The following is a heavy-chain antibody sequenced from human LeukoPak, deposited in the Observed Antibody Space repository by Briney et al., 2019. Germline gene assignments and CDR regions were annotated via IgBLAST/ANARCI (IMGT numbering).Heavy chain of an antibody. D-gene: IGHD3-22*01. CDR3: ARGWFGCSYYYDSSGYPRDY. CDR1: GYTFTSYD. CDR2: MNPNSGNT. J-gene: IGHJ4*02. Sequence: ASVKVSCKASGYTFTSYDINWVRQATGQGLGWMGWMNPNSGNTGYAQKFQGRVTMTRNTSISTAYMELSSLRSEDTAVYYCARGWFGCSYYYDSSGYPRDYWGQGTLVTVSS. V-gene: IGHV1-8*01.